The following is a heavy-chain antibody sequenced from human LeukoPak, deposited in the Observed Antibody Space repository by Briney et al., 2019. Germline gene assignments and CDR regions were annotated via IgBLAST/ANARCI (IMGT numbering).Heavy chain of an antibody. CDR1: CTSFTSYY. V-gene: IGHV4-34*01. CDR3: ARMTTGHDY. D-gene: IGHD4-17*01. Sequence: PSETLSLTCGVSCTSFTSYYWSWIRQTPGKWLEWIGEVNHSGYTNMNPSLKSRVTISVDTSKNQFSLMMTSVTAADTAVYFCARMTTGHDYWGQGTLVTVSS. CDR2: VNHSGYT. J-gene: IGHJ4*02.